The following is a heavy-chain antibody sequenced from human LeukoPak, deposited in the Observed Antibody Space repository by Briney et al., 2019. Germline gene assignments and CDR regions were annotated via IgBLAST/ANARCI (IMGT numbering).Heavy chain of an antibody. J-gene: IGHJ5*02. D-gene: IGHD6-13*01. CDR2: INPNSGGT. Sequence: GASVKVSCEASGYTFTGYYMHWVRQAPGQGLEWMGWINPNSGGTNYAQKFQGRVTMTRDTSISTAYMELSRLRSDDTAVYYCARYPRAAAGHELNWFDPWGQGTLVTVSS. CDR1: GYTFTGYY. V-gene: IGHV1-2*02. CDR3: ARYPRAAAGHELNWFDP.